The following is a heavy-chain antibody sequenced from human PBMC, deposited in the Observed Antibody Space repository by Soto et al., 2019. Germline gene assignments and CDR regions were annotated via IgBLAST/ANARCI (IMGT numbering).Heavy chain of an antibody. Sequence: PGGSLRLSCAASGFTFSSYAMSWVRQAPGKGLEWVSAISGSGGSTYYADSVKGRFTISRDNSKNTLYLQMNSLRAEDTAVYYCAKDIRRTYYDFWSGSLRRGNYFDSWGQGTLVTVSS. J-gene: IGHJ4*02. D-gene: IGHD3-3*01. CDR1: GFTFSSYA. CDR3: AKDIRRTYYDFWSGSLRRGNYFDS. CDR2: ISGSGGST. V-gene: IGHV3-23*01.